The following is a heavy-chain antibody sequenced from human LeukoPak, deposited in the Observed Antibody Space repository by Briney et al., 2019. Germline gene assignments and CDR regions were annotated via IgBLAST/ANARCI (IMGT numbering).Heavy chain of an antibody. V-gene: IGHV3-7*01. J-gene: IGHJ6*03. CDR1: GFIFSNYW. Sequence: GGSLRLSCAASGFIFSNYWMTWVRQAPGKGLEWVANIKQDGSEKYYVDSVKGRFTISRDNAKNSLNLQMNSLRAEDTAVYYCARGGELRFWYYYYMDVWGKGTTVTVSS. CDR2: IKQDGSEK. CDR3: ARGGELRFWYYYYMDV. D-gene: IGHD3-3*01.